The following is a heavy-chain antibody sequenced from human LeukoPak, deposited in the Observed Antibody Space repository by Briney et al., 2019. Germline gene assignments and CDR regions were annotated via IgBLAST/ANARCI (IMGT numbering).Heavy chain of an antibody. CDR2: IHYTGTT. J-gene: IGHJ5*01. CDR3: ARGAGWYGS. CDR1: GGSISPNY. Sequence: SETLSLACTVSGGSISPNYWSWLRQPPGKGLEWIGYIHYTGTTRYNPSLNGRVTISVDTSKNQFSLKLRSVTATDTAVYYCARGAGWYGSWGQGTLVAVSS. V-gene: IGHV4-59*01.